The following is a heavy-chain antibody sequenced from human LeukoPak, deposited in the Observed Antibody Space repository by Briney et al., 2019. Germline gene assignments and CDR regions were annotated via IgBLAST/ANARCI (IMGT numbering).Heavy chain of an antibody. CDR3: ARDSFKEWLVYGFDY. Sequence: GGSLRLSCAASGFTVSSNYMSWVRQAPGKGLEWVSVIYSGGSTYYADSVKGRFTISRDNSKNTLFLHMNSLRAEDTAVYYCARDSFKEWLVYGFDYWGQGTLVTVSS. CDR1: GFTVSSNY. CDR2: IYSGGST. J-gene: IGHJ4*02. V-gene: IGHV3-53*01. D-gene: IGHD6-19*01.